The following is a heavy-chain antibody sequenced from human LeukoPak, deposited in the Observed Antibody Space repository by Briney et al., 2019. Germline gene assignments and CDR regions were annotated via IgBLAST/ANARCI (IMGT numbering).Heavy chain of an antibody. Sequence: PGGSLRLSCAASGFTFRSYWMSWVRQSPGKELLWVSRIHGDGGDTSYADSVKGRFTISRDNAKNTLYLQMDGLTTEETAVYYAARRLYYDTAGSPFDLWGQGTLVIVYS. J-gene: IGHJ4*02. CDR1: GFTFRSYW. V-gene: IGHV3-74*01. CDR3: ARRLYYDTAGSPFDL. D-gene: IGHD3-22*01. CDR2: IHGDGGDT.